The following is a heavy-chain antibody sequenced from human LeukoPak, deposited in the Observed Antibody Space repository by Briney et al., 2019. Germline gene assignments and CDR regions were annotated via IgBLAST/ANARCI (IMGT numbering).Heavy chain of an antibody. Sequence: PGRSLRLSCAASGFTFDDYAMHWVRQAPGKGLEWVSGISWNSGSIGYADSVKGRFTISRDNAKNSLYLQMNSLRAEDMALYYCAGGSTVAGTEFDYWGQGTLVTVSS. CDR2: ISWNSGSI. CDR3: AGGSTVAGTEFDY. CDR1: GFTFDDYA. V-gene: IGHV3-9*03. J-gene: IGHJ4*02. D-gene: IGHD6-19*01.